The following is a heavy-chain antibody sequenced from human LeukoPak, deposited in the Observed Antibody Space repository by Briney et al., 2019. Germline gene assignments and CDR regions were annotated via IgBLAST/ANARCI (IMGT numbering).Heavy chain of an antibody. CDR1: GGSFSGDF. Sequence: SETLSLACAVYGGSFSGDFWSWIRQPPGKGLEWIGEINHSGSTNYNPSLKSRVTISVDASKNQFSLKLSSVTAADTAVYYCARGRRMHVWGKGTTVTVSS. CDR3: ARGRRMHV. J-gene: IGHJ6*04. V-gene: IGHV4-34*01. CDR2: INHSGST.